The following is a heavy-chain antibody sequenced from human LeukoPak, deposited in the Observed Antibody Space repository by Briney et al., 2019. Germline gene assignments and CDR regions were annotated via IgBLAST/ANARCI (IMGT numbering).Heavy chain of an antibody. CDR3: AKKEAMIRGVPYYYDF. J-gene: IGHJ4*02. V-gene: IGHV3-23*01. CDR1: GFTFSSYV. CDR2: ISGSGDDT. D-gene: IGHD3-10*01. Sequence: PGGSLRLSCSASGFTFSSYVMTWVRQAPGKGLEWVSAISGSGDDTYYADSVKGRFTISRDNSKNTLYLQMNSLRAEDTAVYYCAKKEAMIRGVPYYYDFWGQGTLVTVSS.